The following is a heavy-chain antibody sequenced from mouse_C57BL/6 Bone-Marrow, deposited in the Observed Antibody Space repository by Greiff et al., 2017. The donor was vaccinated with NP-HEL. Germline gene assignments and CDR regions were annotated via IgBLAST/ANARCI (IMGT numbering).Heavy chain of an antibody. CDR2: IDPETGGT. CDR1: GYTFTDYE. Sequence: VQLQESGAELVRPGASVTLSCKASGYTFTDYEMHWVKQTPVHGLEWIGAIDPETGGTAYNQKFKGKAILTADKSSSTAYMELRSLTSEDSAVYYCTTGTLRDYWGQGTTLTVSS. V-gene: IGHV1-15*01. CDR3: TTGTLRDY. D-gene: IGHD4-1*01. J-gene: IGHJ2*01.